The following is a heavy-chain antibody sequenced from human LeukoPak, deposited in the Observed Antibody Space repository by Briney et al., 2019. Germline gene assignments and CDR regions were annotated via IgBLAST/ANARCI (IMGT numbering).Heavy chain of an antibody. D-gene: IGHD2-15*01. J-gene: IGHJ4*02. V-gene: IGHV3-21*01. Sequence: GGSLRLSCAASGFTFSSYSMNWVRQAPGKGLEWVSPISSSSSYIYYADSVKGRFTISRDNAKNSLYLQMNSLRAEDTAVYYCARGPLVVVAATFDYWGQGTLVTVSS. CDR1: GFTFSSYS. CDR2: ISSSSSYI. CDR3: ARGPLVVVAATFDY.